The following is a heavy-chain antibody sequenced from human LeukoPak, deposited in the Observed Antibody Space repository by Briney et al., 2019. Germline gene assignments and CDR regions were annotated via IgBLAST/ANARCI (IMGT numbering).Heavy chain of an antibody. CDR1: GFTFSSYG. CDR2: ISYDGSNK. D-gene: IGHD3-3*01. J-gene: IGHJ4*02. Sequence: HPGGSLRLSCAASGFTFSSYGMHWVRQAPGKGLEWVAVISYDGSNKYYADSVKGRFTISRDNSKNTLYLQMNSLRAEDTAVYYCAKDYRPHDFWSGLVDYWGQGTLVTVSS. CDR3: AKDYRPHDFWSGLVDY. V-gene: IGHV3-30*18.